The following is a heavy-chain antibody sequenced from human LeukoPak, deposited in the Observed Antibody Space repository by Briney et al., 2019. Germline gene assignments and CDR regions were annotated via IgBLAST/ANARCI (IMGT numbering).Heavy chain of an antibody. CDR2: ISSSSDYI. J-gene: IGHJ4*02. CDR1: GFTFSSYG. Sequence: GGSLRLSCAASGFTFSSYGMNWVRQAPGKGLEWVSYISSSSDYIYYADSVKGRFTISRDNAKNSLYLQMNSLRAEDTAVYYCARAPRAGTTDPIDYWGQGTLVTVSS. V-gene: IGHV3-21*01. D-gene: IGHD1-7*01. CDR3: ARAPRAGTTDPIDY.